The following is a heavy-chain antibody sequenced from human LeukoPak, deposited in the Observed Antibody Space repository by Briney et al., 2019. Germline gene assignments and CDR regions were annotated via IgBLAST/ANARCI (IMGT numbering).Heavy chain of an antibody. CDR2: IYTSGST. CDR3: ARDGGYCTNGVCYDFDY. D-gene: IGHD2-8*01. V-gene: IGHV4-4*07. CDR1: GGSISSYY. Sequence: PSETLSLTCTVSGGSISSYYWSWIRQPAGKGLEWIGRIYTSGSTNYNPSLKSRVTISVDTSKNQFSLKLSSVTAADTAVYYCARDGGYCTNGVCYDFDYWGQGTLVTVSS. J-gene: IGHJ4*02.